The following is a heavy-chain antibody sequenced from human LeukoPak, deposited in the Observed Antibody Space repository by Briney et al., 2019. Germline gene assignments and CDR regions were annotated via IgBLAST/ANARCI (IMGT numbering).Heavy chain of an antibody. CDR1: GFTFSSYG. D-gene: IGHD2-2*02. V-gene: IGHV3-30*18. Sequence: GGSLRLSCAASGFTFSSYGMHWVRQAPGKGLEWVAVISYDGSNKYYADSVKGRFTISRDNSKNTLYLQMNSLRAEDTAVYYCAKVVGGYCSSTSCYRGEYFDYWGQGTLVTVSS. CDR2: ISYDGSNK. J-gene: IGHJ4*02. CDR3: AKVVGGYCSSTSCYRGEYFDY.